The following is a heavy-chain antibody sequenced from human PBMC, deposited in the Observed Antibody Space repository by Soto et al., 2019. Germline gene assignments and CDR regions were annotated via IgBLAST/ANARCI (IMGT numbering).Heavy chain of an antibody. J-gene: IGHJ4*02. V-gene: IGHV4-30-2*01. D-gene: IGHD2-15*01. CDR3: ARGQVVAAQH. Sequence: QXSGSGLVKPSQTLSLTCAVSGGSISSGGYSWSWIRQPPGKGLEWIGYIYHSGSTYYNPSXKSRVTISVDRSKNQFSLKLSSVTAADTAVYYCARGQVVAAQHWGQGTLVTVSS. CDR1: GGSISSGGYS. CDR2: IYHSGST.